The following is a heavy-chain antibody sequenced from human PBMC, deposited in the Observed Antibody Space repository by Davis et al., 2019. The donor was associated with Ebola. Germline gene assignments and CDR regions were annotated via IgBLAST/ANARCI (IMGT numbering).Heavy chain of an antibody. CDR3: AKRIVAVLTP. J-gene: IGHJ5*02. D-gene: IGHD2-15*01. V-gene: IGHV3-23*01. CDR2: ISGSGGST. CDR1: GGSISSSSYY. Sequence: PSETLSLTCTASGGSISSSSYYWGWIRQPPGKGLEWVSAISGSGGSTYYADSVKGRFTISRDNSKNTLYLQMNSLRAEDTAVYYCAKRIVAVLTPWGQGTLVTVSS.